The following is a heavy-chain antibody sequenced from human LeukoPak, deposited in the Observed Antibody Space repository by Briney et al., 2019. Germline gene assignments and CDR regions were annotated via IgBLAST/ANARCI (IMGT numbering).Heavy chain of an antibody. Sequence: GGSLRLSCAASGFTFSSYAMHWVRQAPGKGLEWVAVISYDGSNKYYADSVKGRFTISRDNSKNTLYLQMNSLRAEDTAVYYCAKVENPYSYRFHAFDYWGQGTLVTVSS. J-gene: IGHJ4*02. D-gene: IGHD5-18*01. CDR3: AKVENPYSYRFHAFDY. CDR1: GFTFSSYA. CDR2: ISYDGSNK. V-gene: IGHV3-30-3*01.